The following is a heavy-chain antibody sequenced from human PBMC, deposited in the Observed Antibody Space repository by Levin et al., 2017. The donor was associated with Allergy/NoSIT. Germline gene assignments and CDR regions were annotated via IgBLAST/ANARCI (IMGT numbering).Heavy chain of an antibody. D-gene: IGHD6-13*01. Sequence: SETLSLTCTVSGGSISPYYWSWIRQPPGKGLEWIGYIYYSGSTNYNPSLKSRVTISVDTSKSQFSLKLSSVTAADTAVYYCARDRGQQQPGRIPYYYYMDGWGKGTTVTVSS. J-gene: IGHJ6*03. V-gene: IGHV4-59*01. CDR1: GGSISPYY. CDR2: IYYSGST. CDR3: ARDRGQQQPGRIPYYYYMDG.